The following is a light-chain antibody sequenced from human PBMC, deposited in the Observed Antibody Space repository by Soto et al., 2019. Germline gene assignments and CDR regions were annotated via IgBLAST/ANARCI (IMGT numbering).Light chain of an antibody. CDR1: SSNLGDNT. CDR3: AAWNASLDGYV. J-gene: IGLJ1*01. V-gene: IGLV1-44*01. CDR2: SYD. Sequence: QSVLTQPPSASGTPGQRVTIACSTSSSNLGDNTVNWYQQVPGTAPKLLIYSYDQRPSGVPDRVSCSKSGTSASLAISGLQSEDEADYYCAAWNASLDGYVFGTGTKLTVL.